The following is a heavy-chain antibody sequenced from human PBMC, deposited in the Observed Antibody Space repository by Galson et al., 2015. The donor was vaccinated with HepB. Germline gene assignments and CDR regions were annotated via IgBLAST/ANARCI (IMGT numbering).Heavy chain of an antibody. V-gene: IGHV4-31*03. CDR2: IYYSGST. D-gene: IGHD4-17*01. J-gene: IGHJ4*02. CDR3: ARDSGHGMTTGVDY. Sequence: TLSLTCTVSGGSISSGGYYWSWIRQHPGKGLEWIGYIYYSGSTYYNPSLKSRVTISVDTSKNQFSLKLSSVTAADTAVYYCARDSGHGMTTGVDYWGQGTLVTVSS. CDR1: GGSISSGGYY.